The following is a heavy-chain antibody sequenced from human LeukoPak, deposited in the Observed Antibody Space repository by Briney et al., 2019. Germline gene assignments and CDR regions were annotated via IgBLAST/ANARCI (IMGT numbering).Heavy chain of an antibody. CDR1: GFTFSGSA. CDR3: TPSLYDILTGSDY. D-gene: IGHD3-9*01. J-gene: IGHJ4*02. V-gene: IGHV3-73*01. Sequence: GGSLELSCAASGFTFSGSAMHWVRQASGKGLEWVGRIRSKANSYATAYAASVKGRFTISRDDSKNTAYLQMNSLKTEDTAVYYCTPSLYDILTGSDYWGQGTLVTVSS. CDR2: IRSKANSYAT.